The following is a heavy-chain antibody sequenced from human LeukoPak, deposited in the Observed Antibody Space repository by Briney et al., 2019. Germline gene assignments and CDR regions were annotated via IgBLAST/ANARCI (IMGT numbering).Heavy chain of an antibody. J-gene: IGHJ5*02. CDR1: GGSISSSSYY. Sequence: SETLSLTCTVSGGSISSSSYYWGWIRQPPGTGLEWIGYIYYSGSTNYNPSLKSRVTISVDTSKNQFSLKLSSVTAADTAVYYCARDGPVGATTAGFDPWGQGTLVTVSS. CDR3: ARDGPVGATTAGFDP. CDR2: IYYSGST. D-gene: IGHD1-26*01. V-gene: IGHV4-61*01.